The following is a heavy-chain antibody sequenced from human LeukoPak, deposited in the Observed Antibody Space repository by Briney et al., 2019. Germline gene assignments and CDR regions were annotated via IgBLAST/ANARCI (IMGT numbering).Heavy chain of an antibody. CDR3: ARDGGWLQLGY. CDR2: IIPILGIA. CDR1: GGTFSSYA. D-gene: IGHD5-24*01. V-gene: IGHV1-69*04. J-gene: IGHJ4*02. Sequence: SVKVSRKASGGTFSSYAISWVRQAPGQGLEWMGRIIPILGIANYAQKFQGRVTITADKSTSTAYMELSSLRSEDTAVYYCARDGGWLQLGYWGQGTLVTVSS.